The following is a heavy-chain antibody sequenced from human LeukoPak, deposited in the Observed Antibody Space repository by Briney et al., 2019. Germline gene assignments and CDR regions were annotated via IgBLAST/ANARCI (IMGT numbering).Heavy chain of an antibody. D-gene: IGHD3-10*01. CDR1: GFTFSSYA. CDR3: AKATNYYYGSGSYFHFDY. CDR2: ISATGGST. Sequence: GGSLRLSCAASGFTFSSYAMSWVRQAPGKGLEWVSAISATGGSTYYADSVKGRFTISRDNSKNTLYLQMNSLRAEDTAVYYCAKATNYYYGSGSYFHFDYWGQEPWSPSPQ. V-gene: IGHV3-23*01. J-gene: IGHJ4*01.